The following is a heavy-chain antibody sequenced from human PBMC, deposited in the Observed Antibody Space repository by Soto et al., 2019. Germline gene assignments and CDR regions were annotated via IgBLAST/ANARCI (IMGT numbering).Heavy chain of an antibody. CDR1: GFTFSNYG. CDR3: AKDHLTTTVTTVGY. Sequence: QVQLVESGGGVVQPGRSLRLSCAASGFTFSNYGMHWVRQAPGKGLEWVAVISYHGSDKYYADSVKSRFTISKDNSRNTLYLQMDSLRAEDMAVYYCAKDHLTTTVTTVGYWGQGTLVTVSS. CDR2: ISYHGSDK. D-gene: IGHD4-17*01. V-gene: IGHV3-30*18. J-gene: IGHJ4*02.